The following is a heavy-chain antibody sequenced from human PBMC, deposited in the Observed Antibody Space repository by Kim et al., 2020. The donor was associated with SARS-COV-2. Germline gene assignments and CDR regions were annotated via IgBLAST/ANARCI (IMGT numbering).Heavy chain of an antibody. J-gene: IGHJ3*02. CDR2: SNK. Sequence: SNKYHADSVKGRFTSSRDNSKNTLYLQMNSLRAEDTAVYYCARQNDAFDIWGQGTMVTVSS. CDR3: ARQNDAFDI. V-gene: IGHV3-33*01.